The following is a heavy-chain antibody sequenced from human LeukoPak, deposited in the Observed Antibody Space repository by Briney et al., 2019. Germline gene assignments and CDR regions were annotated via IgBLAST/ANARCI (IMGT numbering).Heavy chain of an antibody. CDR2: IYYRLST. J-gene: IGHJ4*02. D-gene: IGHD3-10*01. CDR1: AGSISRYY. CDR3: AGSMVRAYFDY. Sequence: SQTLSLTCTVSAGSISRYYRSWIRQHPGKGLEWIGYIYYRLSTNYNPSLKSRVTISVDTSKYQFSLKLCSVTAAETAVYYCAGSMVRAYFDYWGQGTLVTVSS. V-gene: IGHV4-59*01.